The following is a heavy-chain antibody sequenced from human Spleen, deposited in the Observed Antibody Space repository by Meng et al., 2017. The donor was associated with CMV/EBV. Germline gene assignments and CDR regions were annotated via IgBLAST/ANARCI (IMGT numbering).Heavy chain of an antibody. V-gene: IGHV3-7*01. J-gene: IGHJ4*02. CDR1: GFTFSNYW. CDR2: IKQDGSEE. CDR3: ARIPLYDYGDY. D-gene: IGHD2-8*01. Sequence: GGSLRLSCAASGFTFSNYWMSWVRQAPGKGLEWAANIKQDGSEEYYVDSAKGRFTISRDNAKNSVYLQMNSLRVEDTAVYYCARIPLYDYGDYWGRGTLVTVSS.